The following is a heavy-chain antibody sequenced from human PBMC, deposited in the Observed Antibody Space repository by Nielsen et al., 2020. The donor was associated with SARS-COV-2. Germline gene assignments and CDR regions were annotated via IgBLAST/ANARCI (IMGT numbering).Heavy chain of an antibody. D-gene: IGHD1-1*01. CDR1: GYTFTGYY. Sequence: ASVKVSCKASGYTFTGYYMHWVRQAPGQGLEWMGWINPNSGGTNYAQKFQGRVTMTRDTSISTAYIELSRLRSDDTAVYYCARDLERGPYYYYGMDVWGQGTTVTVSS. J-gene: IGHJ6*02. CDR2: INPNSGGT. V-gene: IGHV1-2*02. CDR3: ARDLERGPYYYYGMDV.